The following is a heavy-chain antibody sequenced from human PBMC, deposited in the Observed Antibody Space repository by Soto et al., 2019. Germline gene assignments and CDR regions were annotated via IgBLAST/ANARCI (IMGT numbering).Heavy chain of an antibody. J-gene: IGHJ4*02. CDR3: ARSNYDFWSGYYYPDY. CDR2: IWFDGSRK. CDR1: GFSFSSYG. Sequence: QVQLVESGGGVVQPGRSLRLSCAASGFSFSSYGMHWVRQAPGKGLEWLAVIWFDGSRKNHADSVKGRFTISRDNSKNTLYLQMTSLRAEDTAVYYCARSNYDFWSGYYYPDYWGQGTLVTVSS. V-gene: IGHV3-33*01. D-gene: IGHD3-3*01.